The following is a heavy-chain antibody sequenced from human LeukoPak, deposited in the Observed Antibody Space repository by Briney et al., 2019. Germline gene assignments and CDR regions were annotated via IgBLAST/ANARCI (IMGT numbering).Heavy chain of an antibody. CDR3: ARDSPWFDP. J-gene: IGHJ5*02. V-gene: IGHV3-7*01. CDR1: GFTFSRHW. Sequence: PGGSLRLSCAASGFTFSRHWMSWVRQAPGKGLEWVANVKQDGSEEFYVDSVKGRFTISRDNAKNSLYLQMNSLRAEDTAVYYCARDSPWFDPWGQGTLVTVSS. CDR2: VKQDGSEE.